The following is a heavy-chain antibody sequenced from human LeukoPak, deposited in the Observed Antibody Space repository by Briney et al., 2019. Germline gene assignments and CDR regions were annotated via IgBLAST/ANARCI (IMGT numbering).Heavy chain of an antibody. J-gene: IGHJ4*02. CDR3: ARIYGGTFDY. Sequence: GGSLRLSCAASGFTFSSYGMHWVRQAPGKGLVWVSRINSDGSTTSYADSVKGRFTISRDNAKNTLYLQMNSLRGEDTAVYYCARIYGGTFDYWGQGTLVTVSS. D-gene: IGHD4-23*01. CDR2: INSDGSTT. CDR1: GFTFSSYG. V-gene: IGHV3-74*01.